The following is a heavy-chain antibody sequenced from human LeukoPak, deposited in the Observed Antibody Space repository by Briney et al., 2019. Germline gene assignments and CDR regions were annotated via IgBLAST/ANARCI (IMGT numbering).Heavy chain of an antibody. J-gene: IGHJ6*03. CDR3: ARDRIAVAHYYYMDV. CDR2: INPNSGGT. Sequence: ASVKVSCKASGYTFTSYGISWVRQAPGQGLEWMGWINPNSGGTNYAQKFQGRVTMTRDKSISTAYMELSRLRSDDTAVYYCARDRIAVAHYYYMDVWGKGTTVTISS. V-gene: IGHV1-2*02. D-gene: IGHD6-19*01. CDR1: GYTFTSYG.